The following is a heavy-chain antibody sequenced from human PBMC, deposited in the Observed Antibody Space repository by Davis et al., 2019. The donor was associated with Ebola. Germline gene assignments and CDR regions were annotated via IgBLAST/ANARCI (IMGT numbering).Heavy chain of an antibody. CDR2: IIPIVGIA. V-gene: IGHV1-69*04. J-gene: IGHJ6*02. Sequence: AASVKVSCKASRGTFSSDGISRVRQASGQGLEWMGRIIPIVGIANYAPKFQGRVTITADKSTSTANMEVNSLRSEDTAVYYCARGGTWNLDYGMDVWGQGTTVTVSS. D-gene: IGHD1-1*01. CDR1: RGTFSSDG. CDR3: ARGGTWNLDYGMDV.